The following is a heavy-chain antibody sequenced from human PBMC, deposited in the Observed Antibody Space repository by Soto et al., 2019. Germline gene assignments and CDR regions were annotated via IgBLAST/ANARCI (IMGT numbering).Heavy chain of an antibody. D-gene: IGHD3-3*01. CDR1: GFTFSSYA. CDR3: AKDSAYDFWSGPPSWFDP. J-gene: IGHJ5*02. V-gene: IGHV3-23*01. Sequence: GGSLRLSCAASGFTFSSYAMSWVRQAPGKGLEWVSAISGSGGSTYYADSVKGRFTISRDNSKNTLYLQMNSLRAEDTAVYYCAKDSAYDFWSGPPSWFDPWGQGTLVTVSS. CDR2: ISGSGGST.